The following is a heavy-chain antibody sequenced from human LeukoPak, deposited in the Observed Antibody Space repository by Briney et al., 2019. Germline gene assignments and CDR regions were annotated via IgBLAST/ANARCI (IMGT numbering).Heavy chain of an antibody. CDR3: ASTPRYDSSGYYYGIQN. Sequence: GGSLRLSCAASGFTFSTYTMSWVRQAPGKGLEWVSVIYSGGSTYYADSVKGRFTISRDNSKNTLYLQMNSLRAEDTAVYYCASTPRYDSSGYYYGIQNWGQGTLVTVSS. CDR1: GFTFSTYT. D-gene: IGHD3-22*01. J-gene: IGHJ4*02. CDR2: IYSGGST. V-gene: IGHV3-66*02.